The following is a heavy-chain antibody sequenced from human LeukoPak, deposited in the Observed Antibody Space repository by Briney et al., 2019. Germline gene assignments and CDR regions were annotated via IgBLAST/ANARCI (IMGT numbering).Heavy chain of an antibody. Sequence: PGGSLRLSCVASGFTFSSHCMHWVRQAPGKGLVWVSRLNDDGTNVDYADSVRGRFTISRDNAKNKLHLQMNSLRVEDTAVYYFVRGSSDCAGTDCWGQGTLVTVSS. V-gene: IGHV3-74*01. CDR2: LNDDGTNV. CDR1: GFTFSSHC. D-gene: IGHD2-2*01. CDR3: VRGSSDCAGTDC. J-gene: IGHJ4*02.